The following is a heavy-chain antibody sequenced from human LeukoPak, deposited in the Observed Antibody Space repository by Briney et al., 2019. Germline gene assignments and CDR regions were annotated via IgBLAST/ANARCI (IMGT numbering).Heavy chain of an antibody. CDR1: GYTFTTYG. CDR3: ARDGRYNLNYADY. D-gene: IGHD1-20*01. V-gene: IGHV1-18*01. Sequence: SVKVSCKASGYTFTTYGISWVRQAPGQGPEWIGWISGYNGNRNNAQKLQGRVTMTTDISTSTAYMELRSLRSDDTAVYYCARDGRYNLNYADYWGQGTLVTVSS. CDR2: ISGYNGNR. J-gene: IGHJ4*02.